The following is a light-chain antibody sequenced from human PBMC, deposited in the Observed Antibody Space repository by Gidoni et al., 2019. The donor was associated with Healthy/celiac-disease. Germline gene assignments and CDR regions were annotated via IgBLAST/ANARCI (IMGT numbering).Light chain of an antibody. CDR1: SSDVGGYHY. J-gene: IGLJ2*01. V-gene: IGLV2-14*01. Sequence: QSALPPPASVSGSPGQSITISCTVTSSDVGGYHYVSCYQHHPVKAPKLMIYEVSNRPSGVSNRFYGSKSGNTASLTISGLQAEDEADYYCSSYTSSSTPLVVFGGGTKLTVL. CDR3: SSYTSSSTPLVV. CDR2: EVS.